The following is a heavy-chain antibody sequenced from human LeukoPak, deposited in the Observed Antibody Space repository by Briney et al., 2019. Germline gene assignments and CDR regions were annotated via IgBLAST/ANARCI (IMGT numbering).Heavy chain of an antibody. Sequence: PGGSLRLSCAASGFTFSSYAMSWVRQAPGKGLEWVSGISGSGGSTYYADSVKGRFTISRDSSKNTLYLQMNSLRAEDTAVYYCARRAGAYSHPYDYWGQGTLVTVSS. CDR3: ARRAGAYSHPYDY. D-gene: IGHD4/OR15-4a*01. CDR2: ISGSGGST. V-gene: IGHV3-23*01. J-gene: IGHJ4*02. CDR1: GFTFSSYA.